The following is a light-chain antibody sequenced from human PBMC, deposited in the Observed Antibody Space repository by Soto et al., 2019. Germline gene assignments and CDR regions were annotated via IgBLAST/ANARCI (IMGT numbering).Light chain of an antibody. CDR3: QRYGSSYS. CDR2: GAA. V-gene: IGKV3-20*01. CDR1: QSVSSSY. Sequence: EIVLTQSPGTLSVSPGERATLSCRASQSVSSSYLAWYQQKPGQAPRLLMYGAASTATGIPYRFSGSGSGTDITLTISKLEPEDCAMYYCQRYGSSYSFGQGTKLEIK. J-gene: IGKJ2*01.